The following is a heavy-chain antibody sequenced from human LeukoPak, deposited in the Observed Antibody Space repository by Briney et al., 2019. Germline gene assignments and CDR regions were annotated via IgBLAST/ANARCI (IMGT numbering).Heavy chain of an antibody. D-gene: IGHD3-10*01. Sequence: GESLKISWQGSGYSFNNYWIGWRRQMPGNGLGGMGSIHPGDSDIRYSPSFQGLVTISADMSVSTAYLQWSSLKGSDTAKYYCARQGGSGTFGAFNVWGQGTVVTVSS. CDR2: IHPGDSDI. CDR1: GYSFNNYW. J-gene: IGHJ3*01. CDR3: ARQGGSGTFGAFNV. V-gene: IGHV5-51*01.